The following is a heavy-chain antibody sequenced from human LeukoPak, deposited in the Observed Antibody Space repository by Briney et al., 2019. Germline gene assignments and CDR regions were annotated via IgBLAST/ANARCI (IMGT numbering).Heavy chain of an antibody. V-gene: IGHV1-8*01. J-gene: IGHJ4*02. CDR3: ARGRSVYDSSGSYDPGFDN. D-gene: IGHD3-22*01. Sequence: ASVKVSCKASGYTFTNYDINWARQATGQGLEWVVWMNPFSGNTGYAPKFQGRVTMTTTTSISTAYMELSDLRSDDTAIYYCARGRSVYDSSGSYDPGFDNWGQGTLVTVSS. CDR2: MNPFSGNT. CDR1: GYTFTNYD.